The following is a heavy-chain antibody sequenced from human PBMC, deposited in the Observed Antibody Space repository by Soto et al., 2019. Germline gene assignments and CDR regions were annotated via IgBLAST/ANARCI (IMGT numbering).Heavy chain of an antibody. Sequence: QITLKESGPTLVKPTQTLTLTCTFSGFSLSTSGVGVGWIRQTPGKALEWLALIYWDDDKRYSPSLKSRLTITKDTSKNQVVLTMTNMDPVDTATYYCAHNDLTGKWFAELAAFDIWGQGTMVTVSS. CDR1: GFSLSTSGVG. V-gene: IGHV2-5*02. CDR3: AHNDLTGKWFAELAAFDI. D-gene: IGHD3-10*01. J-gene: IGHJ3*02. CDR2: IYWDDDK.